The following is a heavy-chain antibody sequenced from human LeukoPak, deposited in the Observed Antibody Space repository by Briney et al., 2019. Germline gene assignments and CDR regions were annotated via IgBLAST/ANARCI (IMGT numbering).Heavy chain of an antibody. CDR2: IYYSGST. CDR1: DGSISSSSYY. J-gene: IGHJ3*02. Sequence: SETLSLTCTVSDGSISSSSYYWGWIRQPPGKGLEWIGSIYYSGSTYYNPSLKSRVTISVDTSKNQFSLKLSSVTAADTAVYYCARDIYSSSSFDIWGQGTMVTVSS. V-gene: IGHV4-39*07. CDR3: ARDIYSSSSFDI. D-gene: IGHD6-6*01.